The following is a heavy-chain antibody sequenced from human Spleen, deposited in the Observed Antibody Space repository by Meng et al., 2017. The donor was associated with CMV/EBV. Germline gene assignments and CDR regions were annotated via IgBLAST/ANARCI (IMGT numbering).Heavy chain of an antibody. CDR3: TKDRATRHCSASNCYVFVY. V-gene: IGHV3-30-3*01. CDR1: GFTFSSYA. CDR2: ISYDGSNK. Sequence: GGSLRLSCAASGFTFSSYAMHWVRQAPGKGLEWVAVISYDGSNKYYADSVKGRFTISRDNSKNTLFLQMNSLRAEDTAVYFCTKDRATRHCSASNCYVFVYWGQGTLVTVSS. D-gene: IGHD2-2*01. J-gene: IGHJ4*02.